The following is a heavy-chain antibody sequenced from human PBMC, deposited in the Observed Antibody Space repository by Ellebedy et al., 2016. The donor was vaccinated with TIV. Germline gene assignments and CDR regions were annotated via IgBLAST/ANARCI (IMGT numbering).Heavy chain of an antibody. CDR2: ISYDGSNK. D-gene: IGHD3-9*01. CDR1: GFTFSSYA. CDR3: ARDRLYYDILTGYHIGYYYGMDV. V-gene: IGHV3-30-3*01. Sequence: GESLKISXAASGFTFSSYAMHWVRQAPGKGLEWVAVISYDGSNKYYADSVKGRFTISRDNSKNTLYLQMNSLRAEDTAVYYCARDRLYYDILTGYHIGYYYGMDVWGQGTTVTVSS. J-gene: IGHJ6*02.